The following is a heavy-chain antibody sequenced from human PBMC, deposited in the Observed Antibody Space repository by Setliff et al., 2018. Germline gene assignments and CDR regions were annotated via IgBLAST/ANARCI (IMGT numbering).Heavy chain of an antibody. CDR2: IYYGGTT. CDR3: ARGECTNDVCYESDAFDI. D-gene: IGHD2-8*01. CDR1: GASISSYY. Sequence: SETLSLTCTVSGASISSYYWSWIRQPPGKGLEWIGYIYYGGTTNYNPSLKSRVSISLDTSKSQFSLRLSSLTAADTAVYYCARGECTNDVCYESDAFDIWGQGTMGTVS. J-gene: IGHJ3*02. V-gene: IGHV4-59*12.